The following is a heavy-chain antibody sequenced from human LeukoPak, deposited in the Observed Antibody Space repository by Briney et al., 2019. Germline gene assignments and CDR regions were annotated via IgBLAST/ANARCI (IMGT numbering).Heavy chain of an antibody. J-gene: IGHJ4*02. CDR1: GGSFSGYY. V-gene: IGHV4-34*01. CDR3: ARARGYCSSTSCYKGSYFDY. D-gene: IGHD2-2*02. Sequence: SETLSLTCAVYGGSFSGYYWSWIRQPPGKGLEWIGEINHSGSTNYNPSLKSRVTISVDRSKNQFSLKLSSVTAADTAVYYCARARGYCSSTSCYKGSYFDYWGQGTLVTVSS. CDR2: INHSGST.